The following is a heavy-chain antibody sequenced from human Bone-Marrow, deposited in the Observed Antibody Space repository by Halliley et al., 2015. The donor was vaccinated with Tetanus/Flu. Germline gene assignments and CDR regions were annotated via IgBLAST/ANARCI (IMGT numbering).Heavy chain of an antibody. CDR2: ISYDGTT. CDR3: VRLRYGGPTIQNTFDT. Sequence: LRLSCGVSGGSISSTGWYWGWVRQAPGKALQWIGSISYDGTTSYYNPPLKSRVSLSVDASKNQFSLKMRSVTASGTSLYHCVRLRYGGPTIQNTFDTWGQGTGVTVSS. J-gene: IGHJ3*01. D-gene: IGHD3-16*01. CDR1: GGSISSTGWY. V-gene: IGHV4-39*01.